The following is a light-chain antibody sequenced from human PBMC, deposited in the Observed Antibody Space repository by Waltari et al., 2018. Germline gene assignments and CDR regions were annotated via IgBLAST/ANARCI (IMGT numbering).Light chain of an antibody. J-gene: IGLJ6*01. V-gene: IGLV1-40*01. Sequence: QSVLTQPPSVSGAPGQRVTISCTGSSSNIGGDYVPWYQQLPGRAPKLPTCGTSKRPSGISDRFSGSPSGPSASLTITGLQSEYESDYYCQSYDNNLSVVFGSGTNLAVL. CDR3: QSYDNNLSVV. CDR2: GTS. CDR1: SSNIGGDY.